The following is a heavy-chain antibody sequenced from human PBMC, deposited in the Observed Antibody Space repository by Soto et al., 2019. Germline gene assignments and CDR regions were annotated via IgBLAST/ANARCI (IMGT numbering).Heavy chain of an antibody. CDR1: GFTFDDYA. CDR3: AKALRSLYCSSTSCSEYYFGY. J-gene: IGHJ4*02. CDR2: ISWNSGSI. Sequence: DVQLVESGGGLVQPGRSLRLSCAASGFTFDDYAMQWVRQAPGKGLEWVSGISWNSGSIGYADSVKGRFTISRDNAKNALYLQMSSLRAEDTALYYCAKALRSLYCSSTSCSEYYFGYWGQGTLVTVSS. V-gene: IGHV3-9*01. D-gene: IGHD2-2*01.